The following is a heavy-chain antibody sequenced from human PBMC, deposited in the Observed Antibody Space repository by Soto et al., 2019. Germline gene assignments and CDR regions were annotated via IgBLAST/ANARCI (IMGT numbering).Heavy chain of an antibody. J-gene: IGHJ6*02. CDR2: ISSRGST. D-gene: IGHD1-26*01. CDR1: GVSISSGDNF. V-gene: IGHV4-30-4*01. Sequence: PSETLSLTCAVSGVSISSGDNFWSWVRQPPGKGLEWIGYISSRGSTNYNPSPKSRLTISLDTSKNQFSLTVTSVTAADTAVYYCARGGRDKQWELPYFYYGMDLWGQGTTVTVSS. CDR3: ARGGRDKQWELPYFYYGMDL.